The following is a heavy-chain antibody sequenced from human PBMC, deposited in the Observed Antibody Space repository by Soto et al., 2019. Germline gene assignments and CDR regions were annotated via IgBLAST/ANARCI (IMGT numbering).Heavy chain of an antibody. CDR1: GNIFNGYG. V-gene: IGHV3-33*01. CDR2: IRYDGTNI. J-gene: IGHJ4*02. D-gene: IGHD1-26*01. CDR3: ARDGVGDTTFFGYNDY. Sequence: VQLVESGGGVVQPGGSLRLSCAASGNIFNGYGMHWVRQPPGKGLEWVAIIRYDGTNIFYADSVKGRFTISRDNSKNTLYLQMNSLRVEDTALYYSARDGVGDTTFFGYNDYWGQGTLVTVSS.